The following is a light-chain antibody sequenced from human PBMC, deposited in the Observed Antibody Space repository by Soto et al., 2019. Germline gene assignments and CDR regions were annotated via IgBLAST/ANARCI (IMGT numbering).Light chain of an antibody. CDR3: HQRYNWPRVT. CDR2: DVS. CDR1: QSVSNA. Sequence: EIVLTQSPATLSLSPGERVTLSCRASQSVSNALAWYQQKPGQHPRLLIYDVSNRATGIPARFSGSGSGTDFTLTITSREPEDFAGYFCHQRYNWPRVTFGQGTQLEIK. J-gene: IGKJ5*01. V-gene: IGKV3-11*01.